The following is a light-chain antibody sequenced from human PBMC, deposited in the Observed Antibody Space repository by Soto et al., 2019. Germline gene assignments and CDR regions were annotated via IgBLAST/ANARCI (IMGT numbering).Light chain of an antibody. J-gene: IGLJ2*01. CDR1: GSNIGSNT. Sequence: QAVVTQPPSASETPGQRVTISCSGSGSNIGSNTVNWYQQLPGTAPKLLFYSSNKRPSGVPDRFSGSKSGTSASLAISGLQSEDEADYYCAAWDDSLNAVVFGGGTKLTVL. CDR2: SSN. V-gene: IGLV1-44*01. CDR3: AAWDDSLNAVV.